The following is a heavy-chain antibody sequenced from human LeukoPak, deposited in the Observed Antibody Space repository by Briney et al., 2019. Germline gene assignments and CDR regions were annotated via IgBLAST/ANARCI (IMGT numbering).Heavy chain of an antibody. D-gene: IGHD3-10*01. CDR3: AKDPRLWFGEFYFDY. J-gene: IGHJ4*02. CDR1: GFTFSSYA. V-gene: IGHV3-23*01. CDR2: ISGSGGST. Sequence: GGSLRLSCAASGFTFSSYAMSWVRQAPGKGLEWVSAISGSGGSTYYADSVKGRFTISRDNSKNTLYLQMSSLRAEDTAVYYCAKDPRLWFGEFYFDYWGQGTLVTVSS.